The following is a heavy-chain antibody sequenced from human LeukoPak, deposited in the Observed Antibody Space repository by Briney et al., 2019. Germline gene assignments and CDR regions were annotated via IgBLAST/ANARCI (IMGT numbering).Heavy chain of an antibody. Sequence: ASVKLSCKASGYTFTSYDINWVRQATGQGLEWMGWMNPNSGNTGYAQKFQGRVTMTRNTSISTAYMELSSLRSEDTAVYYSASKRVWFGELLSPYGMDVWGQGTTVTVSS. J-gene: IGHJ6*02. CDR3: ASKRVWFGELLSPYGMDV. D-gene: IGHD3-10*01. CDR2: MNPNSGNT. V-gene: IGHV1-8*01. CDR1: GYTFTSYD.